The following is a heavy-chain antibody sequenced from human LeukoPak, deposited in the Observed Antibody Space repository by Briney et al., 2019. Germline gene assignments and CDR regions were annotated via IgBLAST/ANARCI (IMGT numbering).Heavy chain of an antibody. J-gene: IGHJ4*02. D-gene: IGHD2-21*02. V-gene: IGHV3-23*01. CDR2: ISGSGGST. CDR3: ARDSRKRIVVVTATFDY. Sequence: GGSLRLSCAASGFTFSSYAMSWVRQAPGKGLEWVSAISGSGGSTYYADSVKGRFTISRDNSKNTLYLQMNSLRAEDTAVYYCARDSRKRIVVVTATFDYWGQGTLVTVSS. CDR1: GFTFSSYA.